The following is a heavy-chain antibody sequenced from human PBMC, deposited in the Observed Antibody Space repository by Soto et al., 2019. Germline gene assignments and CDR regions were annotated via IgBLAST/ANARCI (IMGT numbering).Heavy chain of an antibody. CDR1: GGSFSGYY. J-gene: IGHJ1*01. D-gene: IGHD1-26*01. CDR2: INHSGST. V-gene: IGHV4-34*01. CDR3: AWSNTFQH. Sequence: QVQLQQWGAGLLKPSETLSLTCAVYGGSFSGYYWSWIRQPPGKGLEWIGEINHSGSTNYNPSLKSRVTISVAPTKNKFSLKLSSVTGADTAVYYCAWSNTFQHWGQGNLVTVSS.